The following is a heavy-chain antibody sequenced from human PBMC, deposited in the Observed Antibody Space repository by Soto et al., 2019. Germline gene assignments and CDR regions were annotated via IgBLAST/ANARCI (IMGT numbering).Heavy chain of an antibody. CDR2: IYYSGST. CDR1: GGSITSSSYY. Sequence: SETLSLTCTVSGGSITSSSYYWGWIRQPPGKGLEWIGSIYYSGSTYYNPSLKSRVTISVDTSKNQFSLKLSSVTAADTAVYYCARDLDYGGNPNWFDPWGQGTLVTVSS. CDR3: ARDLDYGGNPNWFDP. J-gene: IGHJ5*02. D-gene: IGHD4-17*01. V-gene: IGHV4-39*07.